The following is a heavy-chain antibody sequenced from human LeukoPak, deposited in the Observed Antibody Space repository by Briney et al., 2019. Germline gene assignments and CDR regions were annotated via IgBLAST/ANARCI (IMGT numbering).Heavy chain of an antibody. CDR1: RFTFSNYN. CDR2: ISSGSSTI. D-gene: IGHD6-13*01. V-gene: IGHV3-48*01. Sequence: PGGSLRLSCAASRFTFSNYNMNWVRQAPGKGLEWVSYISSGSSTIYSADSVKGRFTISRDNAKNSLYLQMNSLRAEDTAVYYCARYGSSWSFDYWGQGTLVTVSS. CDR3: ARYGSSWSFDY. J-gene: IGHJ4*02.